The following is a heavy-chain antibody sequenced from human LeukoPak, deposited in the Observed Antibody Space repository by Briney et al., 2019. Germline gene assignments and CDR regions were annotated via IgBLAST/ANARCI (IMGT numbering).Heavy chain of an antibody. V-gene: IGHV3-20*04. D-gene: IGHD4-17*01. J-gene: IGHJ6*03. Sequence: GGSLRLSCAASGFTFDDYGMSWVRQAPGKGLEWVSGINWNGGSTGYADSVKGRFTVSRDNAKNSVFLQMNSLRAEDTAVYYCARPPFYGDYAGGENYFFYYMDVWGQGTMVTVSS. CDR3: ARPPFYGDYAGGENYFFYYMDV. CDR2: INWNGGST. CDR1: GFTFDDYG.